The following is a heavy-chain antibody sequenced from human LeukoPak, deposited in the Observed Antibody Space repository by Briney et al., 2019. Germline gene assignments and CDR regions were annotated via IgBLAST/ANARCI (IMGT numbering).Heavy chain of an antibody. CDR3: ARYRGSYYPYYYYYYMDV. CDR1: GGSISSSNW. J-gene: IGHJ6*03. Sequence: SGTLSLTCAVSGGSISSSNWWSWVRQPPGKGLEWIGEIYHSGSTNYNPSLKSRVTMSVDTSKNQFSLKLSSVTAADTAVYYCARYRGSYYPYYYYYYMDVWGKGTTVTISS. V-gene: IGHV4-4*02. D-gene: IGHD1-26*01. CDR2: IYHSGST.